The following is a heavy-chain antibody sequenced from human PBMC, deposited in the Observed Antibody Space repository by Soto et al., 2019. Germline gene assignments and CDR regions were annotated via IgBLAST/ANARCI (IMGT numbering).Heavy chain of an antibody. CDR1: GDSIGTINYY. D-gene: IGHD2-8*01. V-gene: IGHV4-39*01. CDR2: IYYSGST. J-gene: IGHJ4*02. CDR3: ARHPGYTVPTVYATHYFDD. Sequence: QLQLQVSGPGLVKPSETLSVTCSVSGDSIGTINYYSGWLRQPPGKGPEWIDSIYYSGSTHYNPSLRSRVTISVDTSKNQFSLRLSSVTAADTAVYYCARHPGYTVPTVYATHYFDDWGQGVLVTVSS.